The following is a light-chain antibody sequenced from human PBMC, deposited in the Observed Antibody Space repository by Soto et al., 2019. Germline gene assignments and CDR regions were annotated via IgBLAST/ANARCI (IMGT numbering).Light chain of an antibody. Sequence: EVVLTQSPGTLSLSPGERDTLSCRASQTVSSSYFAWYQQKPGQAPRLLIYGASSRATGIPDRFSGSGSGTDFTLTISRLEPEDFAVFYCQHYGSSPPFTFGQGTKLEI. CDR2: GAS. J-gene: IGKJ2*01. V-gene: IGKV3-20*01. CDR1: QTVSSSY. CDR3: QHYGSSPPFT.